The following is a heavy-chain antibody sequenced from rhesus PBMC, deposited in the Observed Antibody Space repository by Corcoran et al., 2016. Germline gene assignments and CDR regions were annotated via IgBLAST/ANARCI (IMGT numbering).Heavy chain of an antibody. J-gene: IGHJ4*01. V-gene: IGHV4-127*01. CDR1: GYSISSGYG. CDR3: AREGRIYSLFDY. D-gene: IGHD2-27*01. CDR2: IYGGSGST. Sequence: QVQLQESGPGLVKPSETLSPTCAVSGYSISSGYGWGWIRQPPGKGLEWIGQIYGGSGSTYYNPSLKSRVTVSKDTSKNQFSLKLSSVTAADTAVYYCAREGRIYSLFDYWGQGVLVTVSS.